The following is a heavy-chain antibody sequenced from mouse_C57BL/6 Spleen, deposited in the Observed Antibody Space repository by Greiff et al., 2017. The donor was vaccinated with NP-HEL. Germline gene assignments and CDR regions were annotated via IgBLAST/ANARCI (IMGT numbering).Heavy chain of an antibody. D-gene: IGHD1-1*01. V-gene: IGHV1-81*01. J-gene: IGHJ1*03. Sequence: QVTLKESGAELARPGASVKLSCKASGYTFTSYGISWVKQRTGQGLEWIGEIYPRSGNTYYNEKFKGKATLTADKSSSTAYMELRSLTSEDSAVYFCARDTTVVEVYWYFDVWGTGTTVTVSS. CDR3: ARDTTVVEVYWYFDV. CDR2: IYPRSGNT. CDR1: GYTFTSYG.